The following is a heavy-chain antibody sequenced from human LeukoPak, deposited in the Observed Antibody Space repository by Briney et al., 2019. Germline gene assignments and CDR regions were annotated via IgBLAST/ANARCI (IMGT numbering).Heavy chain of an antibody. D-gene: IGHD3-10*01. Sequence: GRSLRLSCAASGFTFSSNGMHWVRQAPGKGLEWVAFISYDGSTKYYDDSVRGRFTISRDNSKNTLYLQMNSLRAEDTAVYYCAKYDGSGSYYTPSRYYYYYGMVLWGKGTTVTVSS. V-gene: IGHV3-30*18. J-gene: IGHJ6*04. CDR3: AKYDGSGSYYTPSRYYYYYGMVL. CDR1: GFTFSSNG. CDR2: ISYDGSTK.